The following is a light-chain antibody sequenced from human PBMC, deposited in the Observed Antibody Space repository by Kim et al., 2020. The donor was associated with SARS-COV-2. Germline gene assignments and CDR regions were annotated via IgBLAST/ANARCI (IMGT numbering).Light chain of an antibody. Sequence: RATINCKSSQSVLYSSNNNNYLAWYQQKPGQPPKLLIYWASTRQSGVPDRFSGSGSGTDFTLTISSLQAEDVAVYYCQQSYSIPYTFGQGTKLEI. V-gene: IGKV4-1*01. CDR3: QQSYSIPYT. J-gene: IGKJ2*01. CDR1: QSVLYSSNNNNY. CDR2: WAS.